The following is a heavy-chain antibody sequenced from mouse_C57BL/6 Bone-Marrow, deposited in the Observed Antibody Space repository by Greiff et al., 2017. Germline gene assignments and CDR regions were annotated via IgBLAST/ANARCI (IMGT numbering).Heavy chain of an antibody. D-gene: IGHD2-1*01. CDR1: GYTFTSYG. Sequence: LVRPGSSVKMSCKTSGYTFTSYGINWVKQRPGQGLEWIGYIYIGNGYTEYNEKFKGKATLTSDTSSSTAYMQLSSLTSEDSAIYFCASPSTMVTTWLMDYWGQGTSVTVSS. J-gene: IGHJ4*01. CDR3: ASPSTMVTTWLMDY. CDR2: IYIGNGYT. V-gene: IGHV1-58*01.